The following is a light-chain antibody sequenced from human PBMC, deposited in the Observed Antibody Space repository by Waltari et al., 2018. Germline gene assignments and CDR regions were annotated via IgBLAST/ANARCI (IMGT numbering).Light chain of an antibody. Sequence: SYVLTQPPSVSVAPGETASITCGGDNIGSYSVHWYQQKPGQAPGLVIFYDSDRPSGIPARFSGSNSGNPATLTITSVEAGDEARYYCQVWHADIDPGVFGTGTEVTVL. CDR2: YDS. J-gene: IGLJ1*01. CDR1: NIGSYS. V-gene: IGLV3-21*04. CDR3: QVWHADIDPGV.